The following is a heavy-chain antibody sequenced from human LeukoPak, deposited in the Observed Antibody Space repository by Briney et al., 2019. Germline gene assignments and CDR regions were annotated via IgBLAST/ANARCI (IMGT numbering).Heavy chain of an antibody. CDR3: ARRKYYTIEN. V-gene: IGHV4-39*01. CDR2: IYYSGRT. Sequence: SETLSLTCTVSGDSISSSGYYWGWIRQPPGKGLEWMAIIYYSGRTYYNPSLKSRITISVDSSKNQFSLRLSSVTAADTAVYYCARRKYYTIENWGQGTLVTVSS. J-gene: IGHJ4*02. CDR1: GDSISSSGYY. D-gene: IGHD3-10*01.